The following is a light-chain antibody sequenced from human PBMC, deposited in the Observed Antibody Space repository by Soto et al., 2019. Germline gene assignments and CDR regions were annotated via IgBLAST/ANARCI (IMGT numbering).Light chain of an antibody. CDR3: QQYNNWPPEIT. Sequence: IVLTQSPGTLSFSPGEGATLSCRASQTVGKNYLAWYRQKSGQAPRLLIYDASNRATGIPARFSGSGSGTDFTLTISSLQSEDFAVYYCQQYNNWPPEITFGQGTRLEI. CDR1: QTVGKN. J-gene: IGKJ5*01. CDR2: DAS. V-gene: IGKV3D-15*01.